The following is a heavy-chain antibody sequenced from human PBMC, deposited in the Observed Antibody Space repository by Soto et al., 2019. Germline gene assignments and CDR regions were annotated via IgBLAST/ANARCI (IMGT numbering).Heavy chain of an antibody. Sequence: SETLSLTCTVSGGSISSYYWSWIRQPPGKGLEWIGYIYYSGSTNYNPSLKSRVTISVDTSKNQFSLKLSSVTAADTAVYYCARAEDDYYYYYMDVWGKGTTVTVSS. CDR2: IYYSGST. CDR3: ARAEDDYYYYYMDV. J-gene: IGHJ6*03. CDR1: GGSISSYY. V-gene: IGHV4-59*01.